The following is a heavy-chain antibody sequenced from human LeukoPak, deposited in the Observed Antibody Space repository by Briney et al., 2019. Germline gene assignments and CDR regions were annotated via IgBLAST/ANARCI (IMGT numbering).Heavy chain of an antibody. J-gene: IGHJ4*02. CDR1: GGSISGYF. CDR2: MDYKRTT. D-gene: IGHD4-17*01. Sequence: SETLSLTCTLSGGSISGYFWNWIRQPPGKGLEWIGYMDYKRTTDYNPSLKSRSTISIDTSENQFSLKLNAVTAADTAVYYCARRGGNGDLDSWGQGTLVTVSS. V-gene: IGHV4-59*08. CDR3: ARRGGNGDLDS.